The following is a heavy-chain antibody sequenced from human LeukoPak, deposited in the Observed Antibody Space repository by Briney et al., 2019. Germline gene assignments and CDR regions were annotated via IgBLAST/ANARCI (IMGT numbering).Heavy chain of an antibody. Sequence: GGSLRLSCAASGFTFSSYGMHWVRQAPGKGLEWVSVIYSGGSTYYADSVKGRFTISRDNSKNTLYLQMNSLRAEDTAVYYRARGGPAAGRFDYWGQGTLVTVSS. J-gene: IGHJ4*02. D-gene: IGHD6-13*01. V-gene: IGHV3-66*01. CDR1: GFTFSSYG. CDR2: IYSGGST. CDR3: ARGGPAAGRFDY.